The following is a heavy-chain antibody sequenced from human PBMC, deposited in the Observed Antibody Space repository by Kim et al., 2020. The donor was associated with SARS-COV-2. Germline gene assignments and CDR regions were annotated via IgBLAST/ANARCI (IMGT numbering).Heavy chain of an antibody. CDR1: GGSISSSSYY. CDR3: AKTAAAIFDF. D-gene: IGHD6-13*01. J-gene: IGHJ4*02. V-gene: IGHV4-39*07. CDR2: IYFSGHT. Sequence: SETLSLTCTVSGGSISSSSYYWGWIRQPPGKGREWIGNIYFSGHTYYNPSLKSRVTISSDTSKNPFSLQASSATAAATAIYYCAKTAAAIFDFWGQGTL.